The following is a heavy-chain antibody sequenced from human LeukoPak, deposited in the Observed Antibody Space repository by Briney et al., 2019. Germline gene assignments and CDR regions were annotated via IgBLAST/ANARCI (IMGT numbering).Heavy chain of an antibody. J-gene: IGHJ4*02. CDR2: FDPEDGET. CDR3: ATKGSIYGSGSYSLRY. V-gene: IGHV1-24*01. CDR1: GYTLTELS. Sequence: GASVKVSCKVSGYTLTELSMHWVRQAPGKGLEWMGGFDPEDGETIYAQKFQGRVTMTEDTSTDAAYMELSGLRSEDTAVYYCATKGSIYGSGSYSLRYWGQGTLVTVSS. D-gene: IGHD3-10*01.